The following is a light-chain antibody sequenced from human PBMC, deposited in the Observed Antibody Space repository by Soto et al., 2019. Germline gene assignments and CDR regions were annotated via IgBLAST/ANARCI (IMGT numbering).Light chain of an antibody. Sequence: DIQMTQSPSTLSASVGDRVTITCRASQSISSWLAWYQQKPGKAPKLLIYDASSLDSGVPSRFSGSGSGTEFTLTISSLQPDDFATDYCQQYNSYPWTFGQGTKVEIK. J-gene: IGKJ1*01. V-gene: IGKV1-5*01. CDR2: DAS. CDR1: QSISSW. CDR3: QQYNSYPWT.